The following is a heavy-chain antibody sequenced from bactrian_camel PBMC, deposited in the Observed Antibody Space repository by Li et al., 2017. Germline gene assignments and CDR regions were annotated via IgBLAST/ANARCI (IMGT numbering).Heavy chain of an antibody. V-gene: IGHV3S36*01. CDR2: SYIGGRRT. D-gene: IGHD3*01. J-gene: IGHJ4*01. Sequence: VQLVESGGGSVQAGGSLRLSCVRSGAISNNYCVAWFRQAPGKEREGVVYSYIGGRRTVEFDSVKGRFTISQDNAKKSAYLQMDSLTPEDTAMYYCAAGRRPYASATQDLGIWRMDIDNYWGRGTQVTVS. CDR1: GAISNNYC. CDR3: AAGRRPYASATQDLGIWRMDIDNY.